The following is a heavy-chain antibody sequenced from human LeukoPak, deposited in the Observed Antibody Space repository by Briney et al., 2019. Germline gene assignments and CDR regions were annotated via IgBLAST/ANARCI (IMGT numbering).Heavy chain of an antibody. D-gene: IGHD3-22*01. CDR2: IYYSGST. J-gene: IGHJ3*02. CDR1: GGSISSGSYY. Sequence: SETLSLTCIVSGGSISSGSYYWGWIRQPPGRGLEWIGSIYYSGSTYYNPSLKSRVTIFIDTSKNQFSLRLSSVTAADTAVYYCARAKYYYDSSGFDIWGQGTMVTVSS. CDR3: ARAKYYYDSSGFDI. V-gene: IGHV4-39*01.